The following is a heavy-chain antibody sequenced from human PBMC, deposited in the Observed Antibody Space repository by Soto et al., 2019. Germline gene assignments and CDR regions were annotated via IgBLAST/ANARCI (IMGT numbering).Heavy chain of an antibody. Sequence: ASVKVSCKASGYTFTSYYMHWVRQAPGQGLEWMGIINPSGGSTSYAQKFQGRVTMTRDTSTSTVYMELSSLRSEDTAVYYCASATLGYYYGDAFDIWGQGTMVTVSS. CDR3: ASATLGYYYGDAFDI. D-gene: IGHD3-22*01. V-gene: IGHV1-46*01. CDR2: INPSGGST. CDR1: GYTFTSYY. J-gene: IGHJ3*02.